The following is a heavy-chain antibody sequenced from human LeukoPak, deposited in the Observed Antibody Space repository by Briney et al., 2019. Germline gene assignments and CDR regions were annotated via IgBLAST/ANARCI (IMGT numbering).Heavy chain of an antibody. Sequence: PSETLSLTCAVYGGSFSGYYWSWIRQPPGKGLEWIGEINHSGSTNYNPSLKSRVTISVDTSKNQFSLKLSSVTAADTAVYYCARVYSSGYSHYFDYWGQGTLVTVSS. CDR2: INHSGST. V-gene: IGHV4-34*01. CDR1: GGSFSGYY. D-gene: IGHD3-22*01. CDR3: ARVYSSGYSHYFDY. J-gene: IGHJ4*02.